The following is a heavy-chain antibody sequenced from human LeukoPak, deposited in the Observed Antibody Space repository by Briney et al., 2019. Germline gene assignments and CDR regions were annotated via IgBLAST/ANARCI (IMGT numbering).Heavy chain of an antibody. CDR1: GFTFTSYA. CDR3: AKDSSHYYDSSASVY. CDR2: LTGDGNT. Sequence: GGSLRLSCAASGFTFTSYAMSWVRQAPGKGLEWVSVLTGDGNTYYADSVKGRFTNSRDDSKNTLFLQMNSLRAEDTAVYFCAKDSSHYYDSSASVYWGQGTLVTVSS. V-gene: IGHV3-23*01. J-gene: IGHJ4*02. D-gene: IGHD3-22*01.